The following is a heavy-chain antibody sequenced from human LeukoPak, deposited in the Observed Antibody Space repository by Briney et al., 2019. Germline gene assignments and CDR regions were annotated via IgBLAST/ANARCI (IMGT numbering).Heavy chain of an antibody. CDR3: ARPYSTTVTGEANWFDP. CDR2: INVGNGNT. D-gene: IGHD4-17*01. J-gene: IGHJ5*02. V-gene: IGHV1-3*01. Sequence: ASVKVSCKASGYIFISYAMHWVRQAPGQRLEWMGWINVGNGNTKYSQKFQGRVTITRDTSARTAYMELSSLKSEDTAVYYCARPYSTTVTGEANWFDPWGQGTLVIVSS. CDR1: GYIFISYA.